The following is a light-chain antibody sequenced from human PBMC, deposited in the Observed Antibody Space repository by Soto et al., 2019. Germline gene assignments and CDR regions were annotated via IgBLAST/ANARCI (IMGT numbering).Light chain of an antibody. V-gene: IGKV3-20*01. CDR2: GAS. J-gene: IGKJ2*01. Sequence: EIVLTQSPGTLSLSPGERATLSCRVSQSVSSSYLAWYQQKPGQAPRLLIYGASSRATGIPDRFSGSGSGTDFTLTISRLEPEDFAVYYCQQYGSSPNTFGQGTKLEIK. CDR3: QQYGSSPNT. CDR1: QSVSSSY.